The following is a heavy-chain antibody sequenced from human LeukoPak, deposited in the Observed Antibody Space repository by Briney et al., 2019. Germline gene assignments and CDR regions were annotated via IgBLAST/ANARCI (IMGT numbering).Heavy chain of an antibody. J-gene: IGHJ4*02. V-gene: IGHV3-11*04. CDR3: AREGKRNYYDSSGYLVFDY. CDR1: GFTFSDYY. D-gene: IGHD3-22*01. CDR2: ISSSGSTI. Sequence: PGGSLRLSCAASGFTFSDYYMSWIRQAPGKGLEWVSYISSSGSTIYYADSVKGRFTISRDNAKNSLYLQMNSLRAEDTAVYYCAREGKRNYYDSSGYLVFDYWGQGTLVTVSS.